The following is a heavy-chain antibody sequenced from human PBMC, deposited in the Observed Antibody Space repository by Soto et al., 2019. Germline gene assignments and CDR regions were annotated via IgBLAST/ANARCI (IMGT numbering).Heavy chain of an antibody. J-gene: IGHJ6*02. Sequence: QVQLQESGPGLVKPSETLSLTCTVSGGSISTYFWSWIRQPAGGGLEWIGRIYTTGSTNYNPSLKSRVTMSLDTSRNQFSLKLSSVTAADTAVYYCAREGDYFDSSGSGVYHYHGVDVWGQGTTVTVSS. CDR1: GGSISTYF. D-gene: IGHD3-22*01. V-gene: IGHV4-4*07. CDR2: IYTTGST. CDR3: AREGDYFDSSGSGVYHYHGVDV.